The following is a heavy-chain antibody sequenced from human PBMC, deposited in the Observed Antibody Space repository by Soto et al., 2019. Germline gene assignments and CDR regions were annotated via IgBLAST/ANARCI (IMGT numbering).Heavy chain of an antibody. D-gene: IGHD6-13*01. CDR1: GFTFSSYA. Sequence: PGGSVRLSCAASGFTFSSYAMSWVRQAPGKGLEWVSAISGSGGSTYYADSVKGRFTISRDNSKNTLYLQMNSLRAEDTAVYYCAKDHRYSSSWPRDYYYYGMDVWGQGTTVTVSS. V-gene: IGHV3-23*01. CDR3: AKDHRYSSSWPRDYYYYGMDV. J-gene: IGHJ6*02. CDR2: ISGSGGST.